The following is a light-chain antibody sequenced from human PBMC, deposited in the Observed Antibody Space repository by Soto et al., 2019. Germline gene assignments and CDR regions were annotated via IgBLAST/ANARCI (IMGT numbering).Light chain of an antibody. CDR1: QAINTY. V-gene: IGKV1-9*01. CDR3: QQLNTYPIT. Sequence: DIQMTQSPSTLSASVGDRVTITCRASQAINTYLAWYQQKPGKAPNLLIYAASTLQSGVPSRFSGSGSGTDFTLTISSLQPEDFATYYCQQLNTYPITFGQGTRLEIK. J-gene: IGKJ5*01. CDR2: AAS.